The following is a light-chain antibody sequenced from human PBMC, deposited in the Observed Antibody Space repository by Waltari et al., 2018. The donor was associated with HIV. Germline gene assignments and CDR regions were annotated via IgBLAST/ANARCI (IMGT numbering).Light chain of an antibody. CDR2: VGS. CDR1: QSLLSRNGNNY. J-gene: IGKJ4*01. Sequence: DVVMTQSPLSLRVTPGEPASISCRSSQSLLSRNGNNYLDWYLQKPGQSPQLLIYVGSNGASGVPDRFSGSGSGTDFTLKISRVEAEDVGVYYCMQALEAPLTFGGGTKVQIK. V-gene: IGKV2-28*01. CDR3: MQALEAPLT.